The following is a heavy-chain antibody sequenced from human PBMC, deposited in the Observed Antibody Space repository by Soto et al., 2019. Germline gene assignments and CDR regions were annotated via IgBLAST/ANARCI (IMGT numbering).Heavy chain of an antibody. CDR2: IRSKADSYAT. J-gene: IGHJ5*01. D-gene: IGHD3-16*01. V-gene: IGHV3-73*01. CDR1: GFTFSGSV. Sequence: EVQLVESGGGLVQPGGSLKLSCAASGFTFSGSVRHWVRQASGKGLEWVGRIRSKADSYATAYAASVKGRFTISRDDSKNTAYLQMNSLKTEDTAVYYCTTYTEVHDSWGQGTLVTVSS. CDR3: TTYTEVHDS.